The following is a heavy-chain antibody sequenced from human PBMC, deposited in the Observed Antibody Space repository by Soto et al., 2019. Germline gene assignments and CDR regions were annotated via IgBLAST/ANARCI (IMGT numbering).Heavy chain of an antibody. CDR1: GYTFTSYG. D-gene: IGHD3-22*01. J-gene: IGHJ1*01. CDR3: ARALYYYDNSGLAY. Sequence: QVRLEQSGPEVKKTGASVKVSCKASGYTFTSYGISWVRQAPGQGLEWMGWINIYSGDGNYAQRFQDRVTMTRDTSTNTVYMEMRSLRSDDTAVYYCARALYYYDNSGLAYWGQGTLVTVSS. CDR2: INIYSGDG. V-gene: IGHV1-18*01.